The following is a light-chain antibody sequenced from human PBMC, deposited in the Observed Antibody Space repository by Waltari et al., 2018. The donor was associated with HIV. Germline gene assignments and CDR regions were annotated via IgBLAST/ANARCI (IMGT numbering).Light chain of an antibody. J-gene: IGKJ4*01. CDR1: QAIRSD. CDR3: QQFYTYPRT. Sequence: AIQLTQSPASVSGSVGDRVTITCRASQAIRSDLAWYQHKLGKPPKLLMYEASSLESGVPSRFSGSGSGTDFTLTISSLQPGDFATYYCQQFYTYPRTFGGGTKVE. CDR2: EAS. V-gene: IGKV1-13*02.